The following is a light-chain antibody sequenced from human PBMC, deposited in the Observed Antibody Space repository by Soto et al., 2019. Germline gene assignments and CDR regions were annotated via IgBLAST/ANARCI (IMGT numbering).Light chain of an antibody. CDR3: SSYTSSSTLVV. CDR2: DVS. V-gene: IGLV2-14*03. CDR1: ISDVGDYNY. Sequence: ALTQPASVSGSPGQSITISCTGTISDVGDYNYVSWYQHHPGKAPKLMIYDVSTRPSGVSNRFSGSKSGNTASLTISGLQTEDEADYYCSSYTSSSTLVVFGGGTKVTV. J-gene: IGLJ2*01.